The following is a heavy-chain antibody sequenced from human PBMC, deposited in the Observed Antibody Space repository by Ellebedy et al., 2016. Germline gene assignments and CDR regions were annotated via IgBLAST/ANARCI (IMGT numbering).Heavy chain of an antibody. J-gene: IGHJ5*02. CDR3: ARGDYGGKSPGRA. D-gene: IGHD4-23*01. CDR1: GYTLTSYY. V-gene: IGHV1-46*01. CDR2: INPSGGNT. Sequence: SVKVSCXASGYTLTSYYMNWVRQAPGQGIEWLGIINPSGGNTNYAQKFQGRVSMATDTSTTTVYMELSSLRSEDTALYYCARGDYGGKSPGRAWGQGTLVTVSS.